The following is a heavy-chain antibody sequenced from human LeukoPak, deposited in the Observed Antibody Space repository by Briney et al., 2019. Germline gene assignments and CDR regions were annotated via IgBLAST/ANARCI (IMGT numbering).Heavy chain of an antibody. CDR3: ARVPNALSFDGSDD. CDR2: ISGSGSTM. J-gene: IGHJ4*02. Sequence: GGSLRLSCTASGFVFSTYSMNWVRQAPGKGREGISWISGSGSTMYYEDSVEGRCTISRENPKNSLFLQMNSLRAEDTAIYYCARVPNALSFDGSDDWGQGTLVTVSS. D-gene: IGHD1-26*01. V-gene: IGHV3-48*01. CDR1: GFVFSTYS.